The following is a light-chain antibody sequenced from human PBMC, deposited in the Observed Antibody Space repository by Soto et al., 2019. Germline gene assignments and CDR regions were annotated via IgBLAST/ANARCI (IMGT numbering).Light chain of an antibody. CDR2: GAS. J-gene: IGKJ2*01. CDR3: QHYYRLPPT. CDR1: QSVSSN. V-gene: IGKV3D-15*01. Sequence: EIVMTQSPATLSVSPGERATLSCRASQSVSSNLAWYQQKPGQAPRLLIYGASTRATGVPDRLSGSGSGADFTLTINRLEPEDFAVYFCQHYYRLPPTYGQGTKLEV.